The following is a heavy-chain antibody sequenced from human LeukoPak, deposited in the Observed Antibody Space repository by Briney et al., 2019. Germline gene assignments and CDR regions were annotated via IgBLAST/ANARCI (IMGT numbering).Heavy chain of an antibody. D-gene: IGHD3-10*01. Sequence: GRSLRLSCAASGFTFDDYAMHWVRQAPGKGLEWVSGISWNSGSIGYADSVKGRFTISRDNAKNSLYLQMNSLRAEDTALYYCAKDGGSGSSDYWGQGTLVTVSS. CDR1: GFTFDDYA. CDR2: ISWNSGSI. CDR3: AKDGGSGSSDY. V-gene: IGHV3-9*01. J-gene: IGHJ4*02.